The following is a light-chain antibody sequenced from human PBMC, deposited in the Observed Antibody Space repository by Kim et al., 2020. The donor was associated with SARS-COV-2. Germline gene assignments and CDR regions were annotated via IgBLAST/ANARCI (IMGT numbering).Light chain of an antibody. CDR2: DVT. J-gene: IGLJ3*02. V-gene: IGLV2-14*04. CDR1: TVVVGAYNY. Sequence: CTGATVVVGAYNYVSWYQQYPGEAPNLMIYDVTQRPSGVSNLFSGTKSGNTASMTISVLQAEDEADYYCSSYTSISTWVFGGGTKLTVL. CDR3: SSYTSISTWV.